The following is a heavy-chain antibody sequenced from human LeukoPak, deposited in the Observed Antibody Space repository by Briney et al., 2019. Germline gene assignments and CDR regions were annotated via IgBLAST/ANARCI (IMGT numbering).Heavy chain of an antibody. D-gene: IGHD2-21*02. CDR2: INLNSGGT. J-gene: IGHJ4*02. V-gene: IGHV1-2*02. Sequence: ASVKVSCKASGYTFTAYYMHWVRQAPGQGLEWMGWINLNSGGTNSAQKFQGRVTMTRDTSISAAYMELSRLGSDDMAVYYCARVAGGDWYYFDFWGQGTLVTVS. CDR1: GYTFTAYY. CDR3: ARVAGGDWYYFDF.